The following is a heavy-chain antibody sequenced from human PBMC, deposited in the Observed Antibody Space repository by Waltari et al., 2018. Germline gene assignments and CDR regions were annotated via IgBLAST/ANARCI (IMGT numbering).Heavy chain of an antibody. J-gene: IGHJ4*02. Sequence: QVQLVESGGGVVQPGRSLRLSCAASGFTFSSYGMHWVRQVPGKGLEWVAVISYDGSNKYYADSVKGRFTISRDNSKNTLYLQMNSLRAEDTAVYYCAKDPSYDSSEGYWGQGTLVTVSS. V-gene: IGHV3-30*18. CDR2: ISYDGSNK. CDR1: GFTFSSYG. CDR3: AKDPSYDSSEGY. D-gene: IGHD3-22*01.